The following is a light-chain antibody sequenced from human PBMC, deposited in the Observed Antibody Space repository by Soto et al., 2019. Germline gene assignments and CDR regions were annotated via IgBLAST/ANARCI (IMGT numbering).Light chain of an antibody. Sequence: EVVLTQSPDTLSLSPGDGATLSCRASQSVVTSYLAWYQQKYGQSPRLLIYGALYRAPGIPDRFSGSGSGTDFTLTISSLEPEDFAVYFCQQRSEWPLCTFGQGTKVDIK. CDR3: QQRSEWPLCT. CDR1: QSVVTSY. V-gene: IGKV3D-20*02. CDR2: GAL. J-gene: IGKJ2*02.